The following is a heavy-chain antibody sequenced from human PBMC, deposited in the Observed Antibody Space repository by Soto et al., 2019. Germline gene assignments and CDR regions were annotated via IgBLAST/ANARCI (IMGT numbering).Heavy chain of an antibody. D-gene: IGHD6-13*01. CDR1: GFSLNNDRMG. J-gene: IGHJ6*02. CDR3: ARIALDSSWEWFGMDV. Sequence: SGPTLVNPTETLTLTRTVSGFSLNNDRMGVTWIRQPPGKALEWLAQIFSNDEKSYSTFLKRRLTISKDTSKRQVVLSMTNMDPLDTATYYCARIALDSSWEWFGMDVWGQGTTVTVSS. CDR2: IFSNDEK. V-gene: IGHV2-26*01.